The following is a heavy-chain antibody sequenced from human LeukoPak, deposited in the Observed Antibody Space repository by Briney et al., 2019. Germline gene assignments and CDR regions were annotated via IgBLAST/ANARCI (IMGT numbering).Heavy chain of an antibody. CDR2: IYYSGST. Sequence: SETLSLTCTVSGGSISSYYWSWIRQPPGKGLEWIGYIYYSGSTNYNPSLKSRVTISVDTSKNQFSLKLSSVTAADTAVYYCARHFRSYCSGGSCYGRFDPWGQGTLVTVSS. J-gene: IGHJ5*02. CDR1: GGSISSYY. CDR3: ARHFRSYCSGGSCYGRFDP. D-gene: IGHD2-15*01. V-gene: IGHV4-59*08.